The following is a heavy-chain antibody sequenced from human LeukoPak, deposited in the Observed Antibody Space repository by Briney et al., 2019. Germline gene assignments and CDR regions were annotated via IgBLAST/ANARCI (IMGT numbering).Heavy chain of an antibody. V-gene: IGHV3-23*01. CDR3: AKCPLFYDSRGYEY. Sequence: GGSLRLSCAASGFSFSSYAMSWVRQAPGKGLEWVSSISGNGDSTYYADSVKGRFTISRDKSKNTLYLQMNSLRAEDTAIYYCAKCPLFYDSRGYEYWGQGTLVTVSS. D-gene: IGHD3-22*01. J-gene: IGHJ4*02. CDR2: ISGNGDST. CDR1: GFSFSSYA.